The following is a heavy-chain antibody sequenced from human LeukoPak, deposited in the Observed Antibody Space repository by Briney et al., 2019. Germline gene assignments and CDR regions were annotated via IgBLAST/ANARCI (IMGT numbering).Heavy chain of an antibody. V-gene: IGHV3-9*01. J-gene: IGHJ4*02. CDR1: GFTFDDYA. CDR3: AKDAVGGSGWYIGYYFDY. D-gene: IGHD6-19*01. Sequence: GGSLRLSCAASGFTFDDYAMHWVRQAPGKGLEWVSGISWNSGSIGYADSVKGRFTISRDNAKNSLYLQMNSLRAEDTALYYCAKDAVGGSGWYIGYYFDYWAREPWSPSPQ. CDR2: ISWNSGSI.